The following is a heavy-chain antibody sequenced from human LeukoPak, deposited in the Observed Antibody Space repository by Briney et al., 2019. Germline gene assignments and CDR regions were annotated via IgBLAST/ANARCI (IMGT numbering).Heavy chain of an antibody. CDR1: GGSFSGYY. CDR2: INHSGST. Sequence: SETLSLTCAVYGGSFSGYYWSWIRQPPGKGLEWIGEINHSGSTNYNPSLKSRVTISVDTSKNQFSLKLSSVTAADTAVYYCARGIWFDPWGQGTLVTVSS. V-gene: IGHV4-34*01. CDR3: ARGIWFDP. J-gene: IGHJ5*02.